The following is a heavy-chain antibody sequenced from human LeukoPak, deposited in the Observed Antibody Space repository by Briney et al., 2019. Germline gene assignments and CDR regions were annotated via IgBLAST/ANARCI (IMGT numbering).Heavy chain of an antibody. CDR3: ASNQVGDSSGWYRY. CDR2: IIPILGIA. D-gene: IGHD6-19*01. J-gene: IGHJ4*02. V-gene: IGHV1-69*04. Sequence: ASVKVSCKASGGTFSSYAISWVRQAPGQGLEWMGRIIPILGIANYAQKFQGRVTITADKSTSTAYMELSSLRSEDTAVYYCASNQVGDSSGWYRYWGKGTLVTVSS. CDR1: GGTFSSYA.